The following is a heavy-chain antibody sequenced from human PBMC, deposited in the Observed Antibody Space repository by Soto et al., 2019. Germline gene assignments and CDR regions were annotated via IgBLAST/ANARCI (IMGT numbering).Heavy chain of an antibody. D-gene: IGHD6-6*01. CDR3: ARISEYISSDTYYYYGMDV. CDR2: IIPIFGTA. CDR1: GGTFSSYA. V-gene: IGHV1-69*01. J-gene: IGHJ6*02. Sequence: QVQLVQSGAEVKKPGSSVKVSCKASGGTFSSYAISWVRQAPGQGLEWMGGIIPIFGTANYAQKFQGRVTITADESTSTAYMELSSLRSEDTAVYYCARISEYISSDTYYYYGMDVWGQGTTVTVSS.